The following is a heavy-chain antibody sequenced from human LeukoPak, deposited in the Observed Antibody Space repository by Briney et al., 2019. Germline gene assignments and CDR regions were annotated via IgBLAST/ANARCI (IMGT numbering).Heavy chain of an antibody. D-gene: IGHD4-17*01. CDR2: IYSSGST. CDR1: GGSISSGSYY. J-gene: IGHJ4*02. V-gene: IGHV4-61*02. Sequence: SETLSLTCTVSGGSISSGSYYWSWIRQPAGKGLEWIGRIYSSGSTNYNPSLKSRVTISVDTSKNQFSLKLTSVTAADTAVYYCARGPTTVTRAFDYWGQGTLVTVSS. CDR3: ARGPTTVTRAFDY.